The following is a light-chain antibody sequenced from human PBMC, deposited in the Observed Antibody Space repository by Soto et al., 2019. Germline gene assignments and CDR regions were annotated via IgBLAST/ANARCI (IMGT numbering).Light chain of an antibody. Sequence: QSVLTQPPSASGTPGQRVTISCSGSSSNIGSNYVYWYQQLPGTAPKLLIYRNNQRPSGVPDRFSGSKSGTSASLAISGLRSEDAADYYCAAWDDSLSFWVFGGGTHLTVL. CDR2: RNN. J-gene: IGLJ3*02. V-gene: IGLV1-47*01. CDR3: AAWDDSLSFWV. CDR1: SSNIGSNY.